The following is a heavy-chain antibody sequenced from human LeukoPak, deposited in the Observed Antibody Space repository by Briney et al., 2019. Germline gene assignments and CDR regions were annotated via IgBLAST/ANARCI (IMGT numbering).Heavy chain of an antibody. CDR1: GGSFSGYY. CDR3: ARGPRIAAAAPYYFDY. CDR2: INHSGST. J-gene: IGHJ4*02. Sequence: SETLSLTCAVYGGSFSGYYWSWIRQPPGKGLGWIGEINHSGSTNYNPSLKSRVTISVDTSKNQFSLKLSSVTAADTAVYYCARGPRIAAAAPYYFDYWGQGALVTVSS. V-gene: IGHV4-34*01. D-gene: IGHD6-13*01.